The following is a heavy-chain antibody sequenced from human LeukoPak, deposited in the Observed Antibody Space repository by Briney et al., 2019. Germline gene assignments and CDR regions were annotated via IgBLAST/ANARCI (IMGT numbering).Heavy chain of an antibody. J-gene: IGHJ4*02. D-gene: IGHD3-22*01. CDR3: AKGDSSGYYYTHFDY. Sequence: GGSLRLPCAASGFTFSSYAMSWVRQAPGKGLEWVSAISGSGGSTYYADSVKGRFTISRDNSKNTLYLQMNSLRAEDTAVYYCAKGDSSGYYYTHFDYWGQGTLVTVSS. CDR1: GFTFSSYA. CDR2: ISGSGGST. V-gene: IGHV3-23*01.